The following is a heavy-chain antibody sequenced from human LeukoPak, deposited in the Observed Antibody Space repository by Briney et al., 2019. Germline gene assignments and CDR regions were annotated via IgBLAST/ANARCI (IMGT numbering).Heavy chain of an antibody. CDR1: GYSISSGYY. D-gene: IGHD3-22*01. CDR3: ARLDDSSGYYPY. V-gene: IGHV4-38-2*02. CDR2: IYHSGST. Sequence: SSETLSLTCTVSGYSISSGYYWGWIRQPPGKGLEWIGSIYHSGSTYYNPSLKSRVTISVDTSKNQFPLKLSSVTAADTAVYYCARLDDSSGYYPYWGQGTLVTVSS. J-gene: IGHJ4*02.